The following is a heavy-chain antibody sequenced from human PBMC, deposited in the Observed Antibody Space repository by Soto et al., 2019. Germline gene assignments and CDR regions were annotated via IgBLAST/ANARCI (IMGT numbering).Heavy chain of an antibody. CDR1: GFTFSSYS. V-gene: IGHV3-21*04. J-gene: IGHJ4*02. D-gene: IGHD6-6*01. Sequence: EVQLVESGGGLVKPGGSLRLSCAASGFTFSSYSMNWVRQAPGKGLEWVSSISSSSSYIYYADSVKGRFTISRDNSKNTLYLQMNSLRAEDTAVYYCAKGSSIAARENFDYWGQGTLVTVSS. CDR3: AKGSSIAARENFDY. CDR2: ISSSSSYI.